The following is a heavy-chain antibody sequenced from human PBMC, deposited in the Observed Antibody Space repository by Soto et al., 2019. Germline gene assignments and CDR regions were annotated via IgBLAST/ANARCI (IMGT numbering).Heavy chain of an antibody. CDR3: ARDYYRFNSGYGFSMDL. CDR1: GFTFSSYA. D-gene: IGHD5-12*01. V-gene: IGHV3-30-3*01. J-gene: IGHJ6*02. CDR2: ISYDGSNK. Sequence: QVQLVESGGGVVQPGRSLRLSCAASGFTFSSYAMHWVRQAPGMGLEWVAVISYDGSNKYYADSVKGRFTISRDNSKNTLYLQMNSLRAEDSAVYYCARDYYRFNSGYGFSMDLWGQGTTVTVSS.